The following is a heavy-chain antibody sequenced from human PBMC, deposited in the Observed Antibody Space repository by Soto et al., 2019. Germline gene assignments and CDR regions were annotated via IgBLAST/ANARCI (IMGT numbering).Heavy chain of an antibody. CDR1: GGSISSYY. V-gene: IGHV4-59*01. CDR3: ARVSLDSSGYYLFDY. Sequence: SETLSLTCTVSGGSISSYYWSWFRQPPGKGLECIGYIYYSGSTNYNPALKSRVTISVDTSKNQFSLKLSSVTAADTAVYYCARVSLDSSGYYLFDYWGQGTLVTVSS. D-gene: IGHD3-22*01. CDR2: IYYSGST. J-gene: IGHJ4*02.